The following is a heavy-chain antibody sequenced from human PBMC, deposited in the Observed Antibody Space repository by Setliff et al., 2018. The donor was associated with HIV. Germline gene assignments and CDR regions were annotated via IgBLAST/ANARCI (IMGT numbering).Heavy chain of an antibody. Sequence: ASVKVSCKASGYTFNSYGLNWVRQAPGHGLEWMGRVSGYNGNANYAQKFQGRVTMTIDTSTTTAYMELRSLSSDDTAVYYCARGALGGYFDYWGPGTLVTVSS. D-gene: IGHD3-16*01. J-gene: IGHJ4*02. V-gene: IGHV1-18*01. CDR1: GYTFNSYG. CDR2: VSGYNGNA. CDR3: ARGALGGYFDY.